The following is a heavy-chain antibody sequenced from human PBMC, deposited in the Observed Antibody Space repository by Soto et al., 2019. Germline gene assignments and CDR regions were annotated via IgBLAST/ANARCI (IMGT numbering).Heavy chain of an antibody. CDR3: AKDSGPIDY. CDR2: ISYDGSNK. Sequence: QVQLVESGGGVVQPGRSLRLSCAASGFTFSSYGMHWVRQAPGKGLEWVAVISYDGSNKYYADSVKGRFTISRDNSKNTLYLQMNSLRAEDTAVYYCAKDSGPIDYWGQGTLVTVSS. J-gene: IGHJ4*02. CDR1: GFTFSSYG. V-gene: IGHV3-30*18.